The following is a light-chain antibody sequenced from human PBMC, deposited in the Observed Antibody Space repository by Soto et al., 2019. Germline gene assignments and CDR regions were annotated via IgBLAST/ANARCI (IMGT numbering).Light chain of an antibody. CDR1: QSISSW. Sequence: DIQITQSPSTLSASVGDRVTITCRASQSISSWLAWYQQKPGKAPKRLIYAASTLQSGVPSRFSGDGSGTEFTLTISSLQSEDFATYYCLQHNTYPWTFGQGTKVDI. J-gene: IGKJ1*01. V-gene: IGKV1-5*01. CDR2: AAS. CDR3: LQHNTYPWT.